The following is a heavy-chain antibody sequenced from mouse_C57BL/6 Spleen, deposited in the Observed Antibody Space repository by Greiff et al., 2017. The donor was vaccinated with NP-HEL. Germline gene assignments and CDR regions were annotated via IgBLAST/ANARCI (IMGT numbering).Heavy chain of an antibody. J-gene: IGHJ4*01. Sequence: VKLVESGPGLVQPSQSLSITCTVSGFSLTSYGVHWVRQSPGKGLEWLGVIWSGGSTDYNAAFISRLSISKDNSKSQVFFKMNSLQADDTAIYYCASPSHLLLRSYAMDYWGQGTSVTVSS. V-gene: IGHV2-2*01. CDR3: ASPSHLLLRSYAMDY. CDR2: IWSGGST. D-gene: IGHD1-1*01. CDR1: GFSLTSYG.